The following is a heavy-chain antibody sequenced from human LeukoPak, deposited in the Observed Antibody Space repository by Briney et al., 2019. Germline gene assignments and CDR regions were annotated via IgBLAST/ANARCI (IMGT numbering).Heavy chain of an antibody. CDR3: ARDLGYDNSGHAVGY. V-gene: IGHV1-69*04. D-gene: IGHD3-22*01. J-gene: IGHJ4*02. CDR1: GGTFIRYA. CDR2: IIPMLDIA. Sequence: SVKVSCKASGGTFIRYAINWARQAPGQGLEWMGRIIPMLDIANYAQKFQGRVTITADKSTSTAYMELSSLRSEDTAVYYCARDLGYDNSGHAVGYWGQGTLVTVSS.